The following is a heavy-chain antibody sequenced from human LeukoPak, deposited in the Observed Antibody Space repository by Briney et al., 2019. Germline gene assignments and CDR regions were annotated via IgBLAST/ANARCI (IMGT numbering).Heavy chain of an antibody. J-gene: IGHJ6*02. D-gene: IGHD3-10*01. CDR1: GFTFSSYA. Sequence: GGSLRLSCAASGFTFSSYAMSWVRQAPGKGLERVSAISGSGGSTYYADSVKGRFTISRDNSKNTLYLQMNSLRAEDTAVYYCARSSGSYYYYYYGMDVWGQGTTVTVSS. CDR3: ARSSGSYYYYYYGMDV. CDR2: ISGSGGST. V-gene: IGHV3-23*01.